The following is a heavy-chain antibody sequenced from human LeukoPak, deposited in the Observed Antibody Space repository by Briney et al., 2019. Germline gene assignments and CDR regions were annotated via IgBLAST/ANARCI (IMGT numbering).Heavy chain of an antibody. CDR2: IWYDGSNI. Sequence: GGSLRLSCAASTFTFSNFGMHWVRQAPGKGLEWVAVIWYDGSNIYYADSVKGRFTVSRDNSKNTLYLQMNSLRAEDTAVYYCARDLKSGYSFGCDLWGQGTLVTVSP. D-gene: IGHD5-18*01. CDR1: TFTFSNFG. V-gene: IGHV3-33*01. J-gene: IGHJ5*02. CDR3: ARDLKSGYSFGCDL.